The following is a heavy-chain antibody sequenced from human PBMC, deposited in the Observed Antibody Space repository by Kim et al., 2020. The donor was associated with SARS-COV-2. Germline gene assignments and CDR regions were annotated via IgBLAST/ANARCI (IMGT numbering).Heavy chain of an antibody. Sequence: GGSLRLSCAASGFTFSSYWMNWVRQAPGKGLEWVANIKQDGSEKYYVDSVKGRFTISRDNAKNSLYLQMNSLRAEDTAVYYCARAQSPSGYYYGMDVWGQGTTVTVSS. CDR3: ARAQSPSGYYYGMDV. D-gene: IGHD3-10*01. CDR1: GFTFSSYW. V-gene: IGHV3-7*01. CDR2: IKQDGSEK. J-gene: IGHJ6*02.